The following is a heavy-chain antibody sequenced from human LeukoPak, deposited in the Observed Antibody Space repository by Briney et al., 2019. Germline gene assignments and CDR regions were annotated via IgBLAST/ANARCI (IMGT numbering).Heavy chain of an antibody. D-gene: IGHD5-24*01. CDR2: IWYDGSNK. V-gene: IGHV3-33*01. J-gene: IGHJ1*01. CDR3: ARGDGYNDAEYLQH. Sequence: GGSLRLSCAASGFTFSSYGMHWVRQAPGKGLEWVAVIWYDGSNKYYGGSVKGRFTISRDNSKKTLYLQMNSLRVEDTAVYYCARGDGYNDAEYLQHWGQGTLATV. CDR1: GFTFSSYG.